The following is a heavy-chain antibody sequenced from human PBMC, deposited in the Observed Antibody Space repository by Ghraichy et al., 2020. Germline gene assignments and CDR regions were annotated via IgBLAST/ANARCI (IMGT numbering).Heavy chain of an antibody. D-gene: IGHD6-13*01. CDR3: ARGYSRYYYYYYMDV. J-gene: IGHJ6*03. Sequence: SETLSLTCAVYGGSFSGYYWSWIRQPPGKGLEWIGEINHSGSTNYNPSLKSRLTISVDTSKNQFSLKLSSVTAADTAVYYCARGYSRYYYYYYMDVWGKGTTVTVSS. CDR1: GGSFSGYY. V-gene: IGHV4-34*01. CDR2: INHSGST.